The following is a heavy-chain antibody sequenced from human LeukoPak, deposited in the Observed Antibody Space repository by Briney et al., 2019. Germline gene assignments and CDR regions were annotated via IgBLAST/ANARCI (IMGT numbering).Heavy chain of an antibody. Sequence: SETLSLTCTVSGGSIGSYYWSWIRQPPGKGLEWIGYIYYSGSTNYNPSLKSRVTISVDTSKNQFSLKLSSVTAADTAVYYCARALRVGAQAFDIWGQGTMVTVSS. CDR1: GGSIGSYY. V-gene: IGHV4-59*01. CDR2: IYYSGST. CDR3: ARALRVGAQAFDI. J-gene: IGHJ3*02. D-gene: IGHD1-26*01.